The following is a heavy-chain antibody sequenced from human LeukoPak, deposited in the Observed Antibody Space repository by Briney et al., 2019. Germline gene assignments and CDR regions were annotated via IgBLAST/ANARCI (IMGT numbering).Heavy chain of an antibody. V-gene: IGHV4-4*02. CDR2: IDHSGST. CDR1: GCSITNSNW. Sequence: PSETLSLTCTVSGCSITNSNWWNWVRQPPGKGLEWIGEIDHSGSTSYNPSLKSRVTISVDTSKNQFSLKLSSVTAADTAVYYCARDRGYSYGYYYYG. D-gene: IGHD5-18*01. J-gene: IGHJ6*01. CDR3: ARDRGYSYGYYYYG.